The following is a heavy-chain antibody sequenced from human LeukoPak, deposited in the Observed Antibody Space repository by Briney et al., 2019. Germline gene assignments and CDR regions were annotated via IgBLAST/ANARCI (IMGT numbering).Heavy chain of an antibody. J-gene: IGHJ3*02. V-gene: IGHV5-51*01. CDR3: ARTEMGSLGGDAFDI. D-gene: IGHD5-24*01. CDR1: GYGFTSYW. Sequence: GESLKISCKGSGYGFTSYWIGWVRPMPGKGLEWMGIIYPGDSDTRYSPSFQGQVTISADKSISTAYLQWSSLKASDTAMYYCARTEMGSLGGDAFDIWGQGTMVTVSS. CDR2: IYPGDSDT.